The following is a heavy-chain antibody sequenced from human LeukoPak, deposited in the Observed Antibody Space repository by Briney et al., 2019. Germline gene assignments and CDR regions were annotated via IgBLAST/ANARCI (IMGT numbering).Heavy chain of an antibody. CDR1: GYTFTSYG. CDR2: ISAYNGNT. J-gene: IGHJ5*02. D-gene: IGHD5-24*01. Sequence: GASVKVSCKASGYTFTSYGISWVRQAPGQGLEWMGWISAYNGNTNYAQKLQGRVTLTRDMSTSTDYLELSSLRSEDTAVYYRARDNSVRDEAWWFNPWGQGTLVTVSS. CDR3: ARDNSVRDEAWWFNP. V-gene: IGHV1-18*01.